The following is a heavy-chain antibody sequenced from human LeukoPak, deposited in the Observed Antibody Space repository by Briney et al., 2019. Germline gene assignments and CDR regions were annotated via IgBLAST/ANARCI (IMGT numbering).Heavy chain of an antibody. CDR3: ARDPITMVRGVWYYGMDV. V-gene: IGHV4-61*02. Sequence: PSETLSLTCTVSGGSISSGSYYWSWIRQPAGKGLEWIVRIYTSGSTNYNPSLKSRVTISVDTSKNQFSLKLSSVTAADTAVYYCARDPITMVRGVWYYGMDVWGQGTTVTVSS. CDR1: GGSISSGSYY. CDR2: IYTSGST. J-gene: IGHJ6*02. D-gene: IGHD3-10*01.